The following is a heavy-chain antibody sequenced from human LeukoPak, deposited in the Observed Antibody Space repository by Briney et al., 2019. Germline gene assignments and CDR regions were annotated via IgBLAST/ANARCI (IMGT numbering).Heavy chain of an antibody. V-gene: IGHV3-48*04. D-gene: IGHD3-16*01. Sequence: PGGSLRLSCAASGFTFSSHNMNWVRQAPGKGLEWISFVSISSGTIYYADSVNGRFRISRDNAKSSLDLEMNSLRAEDTAVYYCARAMSTFGGVRNYFDSWGQGTLVTVSS. CDR3: ARAMSTFGGVRNYFDS. J-gene: IGHJ4*02. CDR2: VSISSGTI. CDR1: GFTFSSHN.